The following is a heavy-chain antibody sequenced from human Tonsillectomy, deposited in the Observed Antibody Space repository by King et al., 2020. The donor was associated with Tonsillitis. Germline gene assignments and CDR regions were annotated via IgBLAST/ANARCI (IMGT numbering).Heavy chain of an antibody. Sequence: VQLVESGGGLVQPGRSLRVSCTASGFTFGDYSMSWVRQAPGKGLEWVGFIRSKAHGGTAEYAASVKGRFTISRDDSRGIAYLRMNSLKTEDTAVNYCTINYTAYWGQGALVTVSS. CDR1: GFTFGDYS. D-gene: IGHD2-21*02. CDR2: IRSKAHGGTA. J-gene: IGHJ4*02. V-gene: IGHV3-49*04. CDR3: TINYTAY.